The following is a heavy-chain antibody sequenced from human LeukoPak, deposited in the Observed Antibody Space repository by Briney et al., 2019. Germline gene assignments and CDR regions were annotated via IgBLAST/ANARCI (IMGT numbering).Heavy chain of an antibody. Sequence: GRSLRLSCAASGFTFSSYGMHWVRQAPGKGLEWVAVIWYDGSNKYYADSVKGRFTISRDNSKNTLYLQMNSLRAEDTAVYYCASSLSGYYADYWGQGTLVTVPS. D-gene: IGHD3-22*01. CDR2: IWYDGSNK. CDR1: GFTFSSYG. CDR3: ASSLSGYYADY. V-gene: IGHV3-33*01. J-gene: IGHJ4*02.